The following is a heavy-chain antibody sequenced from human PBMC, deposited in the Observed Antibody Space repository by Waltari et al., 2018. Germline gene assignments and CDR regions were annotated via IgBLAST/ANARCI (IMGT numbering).Heavy chain of an antibody. V-gene: IGHV3-21*01. Sequence: EVQLVESGGGLVKPGGSLRLPCATSGFIFTPFAMNWVRQAPGKGLEWVSSISSRSTYIYYADSVKGRFTISRDNARSSLFLQMNSLRAEDTAVYYCARDEGGQYQGDFDYWGQGTLVSVSS. CDR2: ISSRSTYI. J-gene: IGHJ4*02. CDR3: ARDEGGQYQGDFDY. CDR1: GFIFTPFA. D-gene: IGHD3-16*01.